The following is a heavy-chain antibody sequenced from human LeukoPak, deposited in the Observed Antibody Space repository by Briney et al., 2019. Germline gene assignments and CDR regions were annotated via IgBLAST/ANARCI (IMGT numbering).Heavy chain of an antibody. D-gene: IGHD3-3*01. CDR2: INHSGST. Sequence: SETLSLTCAVYGGSFSGYYWSWIRRPPGKGLEWIGEINHSGSTNYNPSLKSRVTISVDTSKNQFSLKLSSVTAADTAVYYCARARYYDFWSGPKNFDYWGQGTLVTVSS. CDR3: ARARYYDFWSGPKNFDY. J-gene: IGHJ4*02. CDR1: GGSFSGYY. V-gene: IGHV4-34*01.